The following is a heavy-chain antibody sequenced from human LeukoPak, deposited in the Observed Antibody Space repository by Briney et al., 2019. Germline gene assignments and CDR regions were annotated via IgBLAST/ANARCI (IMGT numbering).Heavy chain of an antibody. CDR2: IYPGDSDS. Sequence: GESLKISCKGSGYSFTSYWIGWVRQMPGKGLEWMGIIYPGDSDSRYSPSFQGQVTISADKSISTAYLQWSSLKASDTAMYYCARGIFSSGWASDYWGQGTLVTVSS. V-gene: IGHV5-51*01. D-gene: IGHD6-19*01. J-gene: IGHJ4*02. CDR1: GYSFTSYW. CDR3: ARGIFSSGWASDY.